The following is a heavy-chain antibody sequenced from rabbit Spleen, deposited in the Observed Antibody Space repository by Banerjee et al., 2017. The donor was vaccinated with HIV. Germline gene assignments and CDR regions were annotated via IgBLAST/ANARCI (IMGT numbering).Heavy chain of an antibody. Sequence: QSLEESGGGLVKPEGSLTLTCKASGFDFSSNAMSWVRQAPGKGLEWIGYINTVSEYTYYASWAKGRFTISKTSSTTVTLQMTSLTAADTATYFCVRDLVDINGYMNLWGPGTLVTV. CDR3: VRDLVDINGYMNL. V-gene: IGHV1S40*01. CDR1: GFDFSSNA. D-gene: IGHD6-1*01. J-gene: IGHJ4*01. CDR2: INTVSEYT.